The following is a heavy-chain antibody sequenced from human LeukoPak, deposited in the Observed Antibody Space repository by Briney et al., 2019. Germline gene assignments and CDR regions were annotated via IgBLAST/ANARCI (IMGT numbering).Heavy chain of an antibody. J-gene: IGHJ4*02. V-gene: IGHV3-7*01. CDR2: IKQDGSEK. D-gene: IGHD3-22*01. Sequence: GGSLRLSCAASGFTFSDYYMSWIRQAPGKGLEWVANIKQDGSEKYYVDSVKGRFTISRDNAKNSLYLQMNSLRAEDTAVYYCAREPATLIDYWGQGTLVTVSS. CDR1: GFTFSDYY. CDR3: AREPATLIDY.